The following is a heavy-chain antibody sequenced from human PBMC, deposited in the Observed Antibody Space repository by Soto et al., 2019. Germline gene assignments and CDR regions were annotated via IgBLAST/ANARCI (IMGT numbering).Heavy chain of an antibody. Sequence: QVQLVQSGAEVKKPGSSVKVSYKASGGTFSSYAISWVRQAPGQGLEWMGGIIPIFGTANYAQKFQGRVTITADESTSTAYMELSSLRSEDTAVYYCARVKGYSSSSVGWFDPWGQGTLVTVSS. J-gene: IGHJ5*02. D-gene: IGHD6-6*01. CDR3: ARVKGYSSSSVGWFDP. CDR1: GGTFSSYA. CDR2: IIPIFGTA. V-gene: IGHV1-69*01.